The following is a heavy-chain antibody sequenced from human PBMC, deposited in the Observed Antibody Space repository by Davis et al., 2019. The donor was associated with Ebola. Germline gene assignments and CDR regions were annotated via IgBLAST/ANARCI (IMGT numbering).Heavy chain of an antibody. CDR1: GFTFEDYA. D-gene: IGHD6-25*01. V-gene: IGHV3-74*01. Sequence: GESLKISCAVSGFTFEDYAMYWVRQAPGKGLVWVSRITNDGTRTSYADSVQGRFTISRDNAKNTLFLQLNSLRVEDTAIYYCARREAASIDNWGQGTLVTVSS. J-gene: IGHJ4*02. CDR3: ARREAASIDN. CDR2: ITNDGTRT.